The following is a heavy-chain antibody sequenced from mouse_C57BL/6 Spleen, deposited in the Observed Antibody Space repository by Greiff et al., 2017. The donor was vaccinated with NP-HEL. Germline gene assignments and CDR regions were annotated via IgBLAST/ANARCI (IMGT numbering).Heavy chain of an antibody. CDR1: GYTFTSYW. J-gene: IGHJ3*01. Sequence: QVQLQQPGAELVRPGSSVKLSCKASGYTFTSYWMHWVKQRPIQGLEWIGNIDPSDSETHYNQKFKDKATLTVDKSSSTAYLQLSSLTSEDSAVYYCARTGTGWFAYWGQGTLVTVSA. V-gene: IGHV1-52*01. CDR3: ARTGTGWFAY. CDR2: IDPSDSET. D-gene: IGHD4-1*01.